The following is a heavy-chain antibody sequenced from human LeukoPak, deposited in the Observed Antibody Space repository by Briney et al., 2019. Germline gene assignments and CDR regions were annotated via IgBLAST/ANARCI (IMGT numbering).Heavy chain of an antibody. D-gene: IGHD3-9*01. J-gene: IGHJ4*02. Sequence: SETLSLTCAVYGESFTTFYWGWIRQTPGKGLEWIGEINHTGSTNYNPSLRSRATLSTSGNQFSLKLTSVIAADTATYFCARQVKEYFDWLPRGYFDSWGQGVLVSVSS. CDR1: GESFTTFY. CDR2: INHTGST. CDR3: ARQVKEYFDWLPRGYFDS. V-gene: IGHV4-34*01.